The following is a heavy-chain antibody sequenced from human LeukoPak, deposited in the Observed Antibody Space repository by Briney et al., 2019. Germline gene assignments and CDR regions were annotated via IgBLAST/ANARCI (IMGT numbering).Heavy chain of an antibody. CDR3: ARGWYEDY. J-gene: IGHJ4*02. CDR2: INHSGST. V-gene: IGHV4-34*01. Sequence: SETLSLTCAVYGGSFSGYYWSWIRQPPGKGLEWIGEINHSGSTNYNPSLKSRVTISVDTSKNQFSLKLSSVTAADTAVYYCARGWYEDYWGRGTLVTVSS. CDR1: GGSFSGYY. D-gene: IGHD1-14*01.